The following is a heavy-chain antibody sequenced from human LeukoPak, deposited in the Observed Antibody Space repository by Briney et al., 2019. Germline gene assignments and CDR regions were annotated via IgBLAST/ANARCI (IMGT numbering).Heavy chain of an antibody. CDR3: AKDLGEGYFDY. J-gene: IGHJ4*02. CDR2: INWNGGST. CDR1: GFTFDDYG. D-gene: IGHD7-27*01. Sequence: GGSLRLSCAASGFTFDDYGMSWVRQAPGKGLEWVSGINWNGGSTGYADSVKGRFTISRDNAKNSLYLQMNSLRAEDTAVYYCAKDLGEGYFDYWGQGTLVTVSS. V-gene: IGHV3-20*04.